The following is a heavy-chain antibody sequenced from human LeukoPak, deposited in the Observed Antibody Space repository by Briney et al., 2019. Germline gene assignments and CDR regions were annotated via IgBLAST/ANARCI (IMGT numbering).Heavy chain of an antibody. Sequence: SETLSLTCAVSGYSISSGYYWGWIRQPPGKGLEWIGSIYHSGSTYYNPSLKSRVTISVDTSKNQFSLKLSSVTAAGTAVYYCARVRCSGGSCYATGAYYFDYWGQGTLVTVSS. D-gene: IGHD2-15*01. CDR3: ARVRCSGGSCYATGAYYFDY. CDR1: GYSISSGYY. V-gene: IGHV4-38-2*01. J-gene: IGHJ4*02. CDR2: IYHSGST.